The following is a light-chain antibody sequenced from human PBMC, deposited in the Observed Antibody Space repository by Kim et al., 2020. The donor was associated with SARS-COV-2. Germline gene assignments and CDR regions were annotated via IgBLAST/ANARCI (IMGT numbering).Light chain of an antibody. CDR1: ASDVGAYNL. CDR2: EGN. J-gene: IGLJ3*02. V-gene: IGLV2-23*01. CDR3: CSYAGSTTWV. Sequence: QSALTQPASVSESLGQLITISCTGTASDVGAYNLVSWYQQYPGKGPKLIIYEGNKWAPGVSDRFSGSKSGSWASLTISGLQPEDEADYHCCSYAGSTTWVFGGGTQLTVL.